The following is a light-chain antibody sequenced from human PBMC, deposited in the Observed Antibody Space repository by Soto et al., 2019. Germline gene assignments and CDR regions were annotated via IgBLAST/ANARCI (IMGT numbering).Light chain of an antibody. CDR3: QQSYSTPLT. CDR2: KAS. CDR1: QTISSW. V-gene: IGKV1-5*03. Sequence: DIQMTQSPSTLSGSVGDRVTITCRASQTISSWLAWYQQKPGKAPKLLIYKASTLKSGVPSRFSGSGSGTEFTLTISSLQPEDFATYYCQQSYSTPLTFGGGTKWIS. J-gene: IGKJ4*01.